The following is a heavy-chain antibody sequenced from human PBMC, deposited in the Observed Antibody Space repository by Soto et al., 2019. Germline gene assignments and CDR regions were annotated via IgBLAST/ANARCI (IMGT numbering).Heavy chain of an antibody. CDR3: ARRSGSYRDNDAFDI. D-gene: IGHD1-26*01. Sequence: PGESLKISCEGSGYKFTSYWISWVRQMPGKGLEWTGRIDPSDSYTNYSPSFQGHATVSADKSISTAYLQWSSLRASDTGMYYCARRSGSYRDNDAFDIWGQGTMVTV. V-gene: IGHV5-10-1*01. CDR1: GYKFTSYW. J-gene: IGHJ3*02. CDR2: IDPSDSYT.